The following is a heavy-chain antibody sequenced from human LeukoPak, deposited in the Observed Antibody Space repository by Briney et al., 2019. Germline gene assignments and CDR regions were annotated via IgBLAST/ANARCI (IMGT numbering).Heavy chain of an antibody. CDR1: GGSVSSGSYY. Sequence: KPSETLSLTCTVSGGSVSSGSYYWSWIRQPPGKGLEWIGYIYYSGSTNYNASLKSRVTISADTSKNQFSLKLSSVTAADTAVYYCARDKGYYDGSGYLKAFDIWGQGTMVTVSS. D-gene: IGHD3-22*01. V-gene: IGHV4-61*01. CDR2: IYYSGST. CDR3: ARDKGYYDGSGYLKAFDI. J-gene: IGHJ3*02.